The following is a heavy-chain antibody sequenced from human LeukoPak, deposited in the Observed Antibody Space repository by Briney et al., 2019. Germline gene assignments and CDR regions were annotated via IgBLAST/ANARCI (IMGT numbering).Heavy chain of an antibody. CDR1: GFTFSSYS. CDR3: AKFRYSSGSTG. Sequence: GGSLRLSCAASGFTFSSYSMNWVRQAPGKGLEWVSSIGTSSSYIYYADSLKGRFTISRDNAKNSLYLQMSSLRAEDTAVYYCAKFRYSSGSTGWGQGTLVTVSS. CDR2: IGTSSSYI. V-gene: IGHV3-21*01. J-gene: IGHJ4*02. D-gene: IGHD6-19*01.